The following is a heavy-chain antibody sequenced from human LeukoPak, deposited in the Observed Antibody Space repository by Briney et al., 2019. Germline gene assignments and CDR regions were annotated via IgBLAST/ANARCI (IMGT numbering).Heavy chain of an antibody. Sequence: SETLSLTCTVSGGSISSYYWSWIRQPPGKGLEWIGRIYTSGSTNYNPSLKSRVTMSVDTSKNQFSLKLSSVTAADTAVYYCARVRHITIFGVVPNRSYYFDYWGQGTLVTVSS. D-gene: IGHD3-3*01. V-gene: IGHV4-4*07. J-gene: IGHJ4*02. CDR3: ARVRHITIFGVVPNRSYYFDY. CDR1: GGSISSYY. CDR2: IYTSGST.